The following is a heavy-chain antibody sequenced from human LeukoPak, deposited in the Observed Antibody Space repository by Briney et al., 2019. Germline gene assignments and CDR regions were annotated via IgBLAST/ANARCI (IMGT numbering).Heavy chain of an antibody. CDR1: GGSISTYY. D-gene: IGHD6-13*01. CDR2: IQYSGST. CDR3: ARVYRQQAYNWFDP. Sequence: SETLSLTCTVSGGSISTYYWSWIRQPPGKGLEWIGYIQYSGSTNYNPSLKSRVTISVDTSKNQFSLKLSSVTAADTAVYYCARVYRQQAYNWFDPWGQGTLVTVSS. J-gene: IGHJ5*02. V-gene: IGHV4-59*12.